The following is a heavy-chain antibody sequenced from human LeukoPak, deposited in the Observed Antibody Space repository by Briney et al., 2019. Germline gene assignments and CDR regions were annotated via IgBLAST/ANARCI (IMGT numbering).Heavy chain of an antibody. V-gene: IGHV4-61*02. CDR3: ARDYCGGDCYLDNWFDP. J-gene: IGHJ5*02. D-gene: IGHD2-21*01. CDR2: IYTSGST. CDR1: GGSISSGSYY. Sequence: SETLSLTCTVSGGSISSGSYYWSWLRQPAGKGLEWIGRIYTSGSTNYKPSLKSRVTISVDTSKNQFSLKLSSVTAADTAVYYCARDYCGGDCYLDNWFDPWGQGTLVTVSS.